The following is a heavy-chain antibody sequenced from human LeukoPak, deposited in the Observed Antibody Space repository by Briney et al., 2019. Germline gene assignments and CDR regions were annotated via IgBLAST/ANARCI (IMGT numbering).Heavy chain of an antibody. D-gene: IGHD1-26*01. J-gene: IGHJ4*02. CDR1: GGSISSYY. CDR3: ASLYSGSYDTGSFDYFNY. Sequence: SETLSLTCTVSGGSISSYYWSWIRQPPGKGLEWIGYIPYSGSTNYNPSLKSRVTISVDTSKNQFSLRLSSVTAADTAVYYCASLYSGSYDTGSFDYFNYWGQGTLVTVSS. V-gene: IGHV4-59*01. CDR2: IPYSGST.